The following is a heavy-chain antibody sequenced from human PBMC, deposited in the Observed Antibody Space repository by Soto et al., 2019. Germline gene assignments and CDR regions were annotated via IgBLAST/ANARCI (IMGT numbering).Heavy chain of an antibody. CDR2: VYSSGDT. CDR1: GGSISYYY. V-gene: IGHV4-59*01. D-gene: IGHD5-18*01. J-gene: IGHJ4*02. CDR3: ARFTGYPYYFDY. Sequence: SETLSLTCAGSGGSISYYYWSWSRQPPGKGLEWIAYVYSSGDTNYNPSLRSRVIISVDTSKNQFSLRLSSVTAADTAVYFCARFTGYPYYFDYWGLGTLVTVS.